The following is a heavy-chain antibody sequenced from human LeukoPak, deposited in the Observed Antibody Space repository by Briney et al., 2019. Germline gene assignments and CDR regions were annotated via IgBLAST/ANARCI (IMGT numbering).Heavy chain of an antibody. J-gene: IGHJ6*03. Sequence: GETLRLSCAASEIPLSSYAISWVRQTPGKDLQQVSVISGTGVSTYYADSVKGRFTLSRDNDKNSLYLQMKSLRAENTAVYYGARGSSSSISYYYYYMDVWGKGTTVTGSS. CDR2: ISGTGVST. D-gene: IGHD6-13*01. CDR3: ARGSSSSISYYYYYMDV. V-gene: IGHV3-23*01. CDR1: EIPLSSYA.